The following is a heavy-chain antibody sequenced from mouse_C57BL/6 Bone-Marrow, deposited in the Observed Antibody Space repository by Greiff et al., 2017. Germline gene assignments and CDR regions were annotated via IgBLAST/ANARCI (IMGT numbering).Heavy chain of an antibody. CDR3: ARAVYYKDY. J-gene: IGHJ2*01. Sequence: QVQLQQPGAELVKPGASVKLSCKASGYTFTSYWMHWVKQRPGQGLEWIGIIHPNSGSTNYNEKFKSKATLTVDKSSSTAYMQLSSLTSEASAVYYCARAVYYKDYWGQGTTLTVSA. D-gene: IGHD2-1*01. V-gene: IGHV1-64*01. CDR1: GYTFTSYW. CDR2: IHPNSGST.